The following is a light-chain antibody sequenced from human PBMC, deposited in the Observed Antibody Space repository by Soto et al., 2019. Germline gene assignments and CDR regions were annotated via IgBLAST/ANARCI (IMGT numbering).Light chain of an antibody. J-gene: IGKJ2*01. V-gene: IGKV1-33*01. CDR3: QQYEDANT. Sequence: DIQMTQSPSSLSASICDRVTITCQASQDLRKYLNWYQQKPWQAPKLLIYDVSNLETGVTSRFSRSKSGKDFIYTIISMQPEYITTHYIQQYEDANTFGQGKKVEI. CDR2: DVS. CDR1: QDLRKY.